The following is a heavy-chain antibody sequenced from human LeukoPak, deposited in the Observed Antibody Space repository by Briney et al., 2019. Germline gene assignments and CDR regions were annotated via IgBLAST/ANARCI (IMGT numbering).Heavy chain of an antibody. CDR3: ARGDYSDYVANWFEP. J-gene: IGHJ5*02. CDR2: IYSSGST. CDR1: GGSISSHNYY. V-gene: IGHV4-39*01. D-gene: IGHD4-11*01. Sequence: SETLSLTCTVSGGSISSHNYYWGWIRQPPGKRLEWIGSIYSSGSTYYNPSLKSRVTISVDTSKNQFSLKLNSETAADTAVYYCARGDYSDYVANWFEPWGQGTLVTVSS.